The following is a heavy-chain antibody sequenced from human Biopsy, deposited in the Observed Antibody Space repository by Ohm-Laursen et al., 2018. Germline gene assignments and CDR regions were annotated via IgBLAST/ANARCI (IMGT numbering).Heavy chain of an antibody. J-gene: IGHJ4*02. D-gene: IGHD1-1*01. V-gene: IGHV3-21*01. Sequence: GTLSLTCTVSGGSISSDYWSWIRQTPGKGLEWVSSIRSGGDYIFYAYSVKGRFTIPRDNAKNSLYLQMNILRAEDTAVYYCARDQRGPSLLEAKLTPNYFDYWGRGSLVTVSS. CDR1: GGSISSDY. CDR2: IRSGGDYI. CDR3: ARDQRGPSLLEAKLTPNYFDY.